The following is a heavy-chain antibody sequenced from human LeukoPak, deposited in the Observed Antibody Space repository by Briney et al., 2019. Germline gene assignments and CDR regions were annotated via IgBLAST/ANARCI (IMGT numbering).Heavy chain of an antibody. Sequence: PGGSLRLSCAASGFTFTDWMTWVRQVPGKGLEWVANIKKDGSEKNYLDSVKGRFIISRDSAKNSLYLQMNDLRAEDTAMYFCVRQIATVSWGQGTLVTVSS. D-gene: IGHD5-18*01. J-gene: IGHJ1*01. CDR3: VRQIATVS. CDR1: GFTFTDW. V-gene: IGHV3-7*01. CDR2: IKKDGSEK.